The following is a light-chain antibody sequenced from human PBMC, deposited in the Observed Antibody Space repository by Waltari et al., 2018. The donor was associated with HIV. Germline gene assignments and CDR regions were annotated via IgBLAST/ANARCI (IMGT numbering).Light chain of an antibody. CDR2: APA. J-gene: IGLJ1*01. CDR3: QSYDNSLTSYV. V-gene: IGLV1-40*03. CDR1: SSNIGAGFD. Sequence: QSVLTQPPSVSGAPGQRVTISCSANSSNIGAGFDVHWYQHLPEPAPKPLICAPANRPSGVPDRFSGSKSGASASLAITGLQAEDEAEYYCQSYDNSLTSYVFATGTRVTVL.